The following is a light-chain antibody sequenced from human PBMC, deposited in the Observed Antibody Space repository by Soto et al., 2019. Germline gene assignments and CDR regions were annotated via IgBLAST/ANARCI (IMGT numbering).Light chain of an antibody. Sequence: VMTQAPATLSVSPGERATLSSTASQSVYNFVAWYQQNPGQDQRLLIYDTSERDTGIPARFRGSGSGTECTLTISSLEPEDGAIYYCQQRAKWPLSFGQGTKVDIK. CDR1: QSVYNF. CDR2: DTS. V-gene: IGKV3-11*01. CDR3: QQRAKWPLS. J-gene: IGKJ1*01.